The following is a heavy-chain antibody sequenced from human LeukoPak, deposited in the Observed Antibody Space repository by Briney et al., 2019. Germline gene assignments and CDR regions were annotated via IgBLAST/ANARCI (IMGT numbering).Heavy chain of an antibody. CDR1: GGSISSYY. CDR3: ARSGSYSGPYVY. Sequence: SETLSLTCTVSGGSISSYYWSWIRQPPGKGLEWIGYIYYSGSTNYNPSLKSRVTISVDTSKNQFSLKLSSVTAADTAVYYCARSGSYSGPYVYWGQGTVVTVSS. CDR2: IYYSGST. J-gene: IGHJ4*02. V-gene: IGHV4-59*12. D-gene: IGHD1-26*01.